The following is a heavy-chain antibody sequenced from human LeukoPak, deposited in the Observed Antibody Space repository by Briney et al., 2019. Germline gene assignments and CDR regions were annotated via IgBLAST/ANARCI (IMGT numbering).Heavy chain of an antibody. Sequence: SVKVSCKASGYTFTGYYMHWVRQAPGQGLEWMGRINPNGGGTNYAQKFQGRVTMTRDASISTAYMELSRLRSDDTAVYYCARGSSSSRGWFDPWGQGTLVTVSS. CDR1: GYTFTGYY. V-gene: IGHV1-2*06. J-gene: IGHJ5*02. CDR3: ARGSSSSRGWFDP. D-gene: IGHD6-6*01. CDR2: INPNGGGT.